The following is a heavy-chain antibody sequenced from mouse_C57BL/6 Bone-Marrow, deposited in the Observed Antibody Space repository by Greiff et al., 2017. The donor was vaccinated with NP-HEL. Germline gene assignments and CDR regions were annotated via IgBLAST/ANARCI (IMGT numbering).Heavy chain of an antibody. Sequence: QVQLQQSGAELARPGASVKLSCKASGYTFTSYWMHWVKQRPIQGLEWIGNIDPSDSETHYNQKFKDKATLTVDKSSSTAYMQLSSLTSEDSAVYYCARTTVVAPNAMDYWGQGTSVTVSS. J-gene: IGHJ4*01. CDR3: ARTTVVAPNAMDY. CDR1: GYTFTSYW. D-gene: IGHD1-1*01. CDR2: IDPSDSET. V-gene: IGHV1-52*01.